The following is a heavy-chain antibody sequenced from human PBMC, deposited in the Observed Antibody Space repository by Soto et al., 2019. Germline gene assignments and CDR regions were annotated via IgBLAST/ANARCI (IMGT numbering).Heavy chain of an antibody. CDR2: FYDGDAE. Sequence: DVQLVESGGGLVQPGGSLRLSCVVSGSSVSYTYMSWARQAPGKGLEWVSVFYDGDAEYYADSVKGRFTISRDKSKNTLYLQMNSLRAEDTAVYYCARDMPDGVDVWGQGTTVTVSS. D-gene: IGHD2-2*01. V-gene: IGHV3-66*01. CDR3: ARDMPDGVDV. CDR1: GSSVSYTY. J-gene: IGHJ6*02.